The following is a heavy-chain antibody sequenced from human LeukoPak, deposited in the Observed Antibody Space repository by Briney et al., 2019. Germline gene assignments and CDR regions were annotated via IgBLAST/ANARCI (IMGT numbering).Heavy chain of an antibody. CDR2: ISAYNGNT. CDR1: GYTFTNYG. J-gene: IGHJ6*02. V-gene: IGHV1-18*01. Sequence: ASVKVSYKACGYTFTNYGISWVRQAPGHGREWMGWISAYNGNTNYAQKLQGRVTMTTDTSTSTAYMEVRSLRSDDTAVYYCARALRPDCSGGSCYLRSFYYYYYGMDVWGQGTTVTVSS. D-gene: IGHD2-15*01. CDR3: ARALRPDCSGGSCYLRSFYYYYYGMDV.